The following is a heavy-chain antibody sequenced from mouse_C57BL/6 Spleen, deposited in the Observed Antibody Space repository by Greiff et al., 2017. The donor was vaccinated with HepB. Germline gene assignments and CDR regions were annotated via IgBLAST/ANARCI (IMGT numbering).Heavy chain of an antibody. CDR3: VRGGTTVVGDYAMDY. CDR1: DSEVFPIAY. J-gene: IGHJ4*01. V-gene: IGHV15-2*01. CDR2: ILPSIGRT. Sequence: QVQLQQSGSELRSPGSSVKLSCKDFDSEVFPIAYMSWVRQKPGHGFEWIGGILPSIGRTIYGEKFEDKATLDADTLSNTAYLELNSLTSEDSAIYYCVRGGTTVVGDYAMDYWGQGTSVTVSS. D-gene: IGHD1-1*01.